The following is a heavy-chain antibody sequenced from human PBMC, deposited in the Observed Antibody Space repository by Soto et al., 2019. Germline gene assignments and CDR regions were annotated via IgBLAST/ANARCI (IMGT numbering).Heavy chain of an antibody. D-gene: IGHD3-22*01. J-gene: IGHJ5*02. CDR1: GFTVSSNY. CDR3: MSGTSGSSGPLS. V-gene: IGHV3-53*04. CDR2: IYTDDST. Sequence: HPRGSLRLSCAASGFTVSSNYMSWVRQAPGKGLEWLSVIYTDDSTYYADSVKGRFTISRHNSKNTLYLQMNTLRAEDTAVYYCMSGTSGSSGPLSWGQGKLVTVS.